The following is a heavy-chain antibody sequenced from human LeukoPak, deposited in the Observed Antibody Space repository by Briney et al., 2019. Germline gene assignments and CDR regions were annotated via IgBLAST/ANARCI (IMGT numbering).Heavy chain of an antibody. CDR2: IYTSGST. J-gene: IGHJ6*03. V-gene: IGHV4-61*02. CDR3: ASAYYYDSSGYYPHRAQYYYYYYMDV. D-gene: IGHD3-22*01. Sequence: SETLSLTCTVSGGSISSGSYYWSWIRQPAGKGLEWIGRIYTSGSTNYNPSLKSRVTISVDTSKNQFSLKLSPVTAADTAVYYCASAYYYDSSGYYPHRAQYYYYYYMDVWGKGTTVTVSS. CDR1: GGSISSGSYY.